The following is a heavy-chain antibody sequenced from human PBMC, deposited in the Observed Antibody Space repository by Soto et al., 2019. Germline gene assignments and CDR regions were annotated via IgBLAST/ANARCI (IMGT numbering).Heavy chain of an antibody. CDR1: GLIFNEYG. CDR3: ARWGCSGSNCNLNQRSFDL. D-gene: IGHD2-15*01. J-gene: IGHJ4*02. Sequence: PGESLKISCAASGLIFNEYGMHWVRQAPGKGLEWVAVIWYDGSNKYYADSVKGRFTFSRDNSKNTMSLQMNSLRVEDTAIYYCARWGCSGSNCNLNQRSFDLWGQGTLVTVSS. V-gene: IGHV3-33*01. CDR2: IWYDGSNK.